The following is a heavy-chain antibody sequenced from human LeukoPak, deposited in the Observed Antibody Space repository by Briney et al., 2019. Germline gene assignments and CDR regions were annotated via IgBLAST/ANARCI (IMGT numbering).Heavy chain of an antibody. J-gene: IGHJ4*02. CDR3: ARAERSRLLSGGTDIY. D-gene: IGHD3-3*01. Sequence: SQTLSLTCTVCGRFISIRSYYWGWIRQPPGKGLEWIGSIYYSGSTCYNPSLKSRVTISVDTSKNQFSLKLSSVTAADTAVYYGARAERSRLLSGGTDIYWGQGTLVTVSS. V-gene: IGHV4-39*07. CDR2: IYYSGST. CDR1: GRFISIRSYY.